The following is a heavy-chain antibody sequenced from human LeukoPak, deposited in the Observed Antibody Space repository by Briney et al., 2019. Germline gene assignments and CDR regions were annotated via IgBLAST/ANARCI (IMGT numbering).Heavy chain of an antibody. Sequence: GGSLRLSCAASGFTFSIYSMNWVRQAPGKGLECVSSISSSSSYIYYADSVKGRFTISRDNAKNSLYLQMNSLRAEDTAVYYCARDGGYSYGFDYWGQGTLVTVSS. J-gene: IGHJ4*02. V-gene: IGHV3-21*01. CDR3: ARDGGYSYGFDY. D-gene: IGHD5-18*01. CDR2: ISSSSSYI. CDR1: GFTFSIYS.